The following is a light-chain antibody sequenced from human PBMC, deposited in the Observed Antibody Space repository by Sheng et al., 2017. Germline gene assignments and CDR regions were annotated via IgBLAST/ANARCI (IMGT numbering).Light chain of an antibody. Sequence: GQSITISCTGSSSDVGGYNFVSWYQRHPGKAPKLMIYYVTNRPSGVSSRFSGSKSGNTASLTISGLQAEDEADYYCTSYTTGSTLVFGGGTKVTVL. J-gene: IGLJ2*01. CDR1: SSDVGGYNF. V-gene: IGLV2-14*03. CDR3: TSYTTGSTLV. CDR2: YVT.